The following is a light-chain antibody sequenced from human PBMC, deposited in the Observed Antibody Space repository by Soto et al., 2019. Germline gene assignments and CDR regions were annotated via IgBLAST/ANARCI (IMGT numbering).Light chain of an antibody. V-gene: IGKV3-15*01. CDR3: QPYNNWPLT. J-gene: IGKJ4*01. Sequence: EVAMTQSPATLSVSPGEGVTLSCRANQCLXDTFAWYQHKPGQTPRFLXYDTSTRATGCPARLSGSRSGPEFTLTINSLQSEDFAIYYCQPYNNWPLTFGGGTKVDIK. CDR1: QCLXDT. CDR2: DTS.